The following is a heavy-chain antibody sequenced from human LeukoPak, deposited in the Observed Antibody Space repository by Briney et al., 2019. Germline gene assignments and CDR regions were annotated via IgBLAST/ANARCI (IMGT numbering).Heavy chain of an antibody. Sequence: PSETLSLTCTVSGGSISSYYWSWIRQPPGKGLEWIGYIYYSGSTNYNPSLKSRVTISLDTSKNQFSLKLGSVTAADTAVYYCARGGNCSGGSCYSDRGWFDPWGQGTLVTVSS. D-gene: IGHD2-15*01. CDR1: GGSISSYY. CDR3: ARGGNCSGGSCYSDRGWFDP. CDR2: IYYSGST. V-gene: IGHV4-59*01. J-gene: IGHJ5*02.